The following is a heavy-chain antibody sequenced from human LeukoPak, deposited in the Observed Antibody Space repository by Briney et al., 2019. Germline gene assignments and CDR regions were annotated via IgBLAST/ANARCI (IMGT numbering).Heavy chain of an antibody. J-gene: IGHJ6*02. Sequence: GGSLSLSCAASGFTFGIYEMNWVRQPPGKGLEWVSYISGGGETMYYADSVKGRFTTSRDNAKTSLYLQMNSLRAEDTAVYYCARHPMDVWGQGTTVTVSS. CDR3: ARHPMDV. V-gene: IGHV3-48*03. CDR1: GFTFGIYE. CDR2: ISGGGETM.